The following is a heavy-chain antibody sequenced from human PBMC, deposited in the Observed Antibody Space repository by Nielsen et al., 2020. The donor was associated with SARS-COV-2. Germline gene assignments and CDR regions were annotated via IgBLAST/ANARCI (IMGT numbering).Heavy chain of an antibody. CDR3: AREYSGYDSSAFDI. CDR1: GFTFSSYG. CDR2: IWYDGSNK. J-gene: IGHJ3*02. Sequence: GESLKISCAASGFTFSSYGMHWVRQAPGKGLEWVAVIWYDGSNKYYADSVKGRFTISRDNSKNTLYLQMNSLRAEDTAVYYCAREYSGYDSSAFDIWGQGTMVTVSS. V-gene: IGHV3-33*08. D-gene: IGHD5-12*01.